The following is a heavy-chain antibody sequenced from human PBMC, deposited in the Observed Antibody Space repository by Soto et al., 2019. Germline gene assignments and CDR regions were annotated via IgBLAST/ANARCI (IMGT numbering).Heavy chain of an antibody. Sequence: QVQLVQSGAEVKKPGASVKVSCKASVYTFTSYDINWVRQATGQGLEWMGWMNPNSGNTGYAQKFQGRVTMTRNTSLSTAYMELSSLRSEDTAVYYCARPHVPDAASAGMDVWGKGTTVTVSS. V-gene: IGHV1-8*01. CDR1: VYTFTSYD. CDR2: MNPNSGNT. J-gene: IGHJ6*04. D-gene: IGHD2-2*01. CDR3: ARPHVPDAASAGMDV.